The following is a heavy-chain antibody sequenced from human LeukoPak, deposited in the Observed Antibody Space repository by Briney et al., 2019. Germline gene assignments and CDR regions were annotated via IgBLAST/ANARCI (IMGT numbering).Heavy chain of an antibody. CDR3: ARDSMFPYVPHVY. V-gene: IGHV3-53*01. CDR2: IYSGGST. J-gene: IGHJ4*02. CDR1: GFTVSSNY. Sequence: PGGSLRLSCAASGFTVSSNYMSWVRQAPGKGLEWVSVIYSGGSTYYADSVKGRFTISRDNSKNTLYLQMSSLRAEDTAVYYCARDSMFPYVPHVYWGQGPLVTVSS. D-gene: IGHD3-10*02.